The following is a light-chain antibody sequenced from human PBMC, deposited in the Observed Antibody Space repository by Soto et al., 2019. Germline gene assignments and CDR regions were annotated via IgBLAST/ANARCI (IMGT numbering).Light chain of an antibody. V-gene: IGKV1-5*03. Sequence: DIQMTQSPSTLSASVGDRVTITCRASQSISSWLAWYQQKPGKAPKLLIYKASSLESGVPSMFSGSGSGTEFTLTISSLQPDDFASYYCQQYNSYPFTFGPGTKVDI. CDR1: QSISSW. CDR3: QQYNSYPFT. J-gene: IGKJ3*01. CDR2: KAS.